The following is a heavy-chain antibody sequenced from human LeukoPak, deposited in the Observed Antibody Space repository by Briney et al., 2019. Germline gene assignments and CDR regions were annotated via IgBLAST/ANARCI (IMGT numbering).Heavy chain of an antibody. V-gene: IGHV1-69*05. D-gene: IGHD2-2*01. CDR3: ALRTQYQLLSYYYMDV. Sequence: ASVKVSCKASGGTFSSYAISWVRQAPGQGLEWMGGIIPIFGTANYAQKFQGRVTITTDESTSTAYMELSSLRSEDTAVYYCALRTQYQLLSYYYMDVWGKGTTVTVSS. J-gene: IGHJ6*03. CDR1: GGTFSSYA. CDR2: IIPIFGTA.